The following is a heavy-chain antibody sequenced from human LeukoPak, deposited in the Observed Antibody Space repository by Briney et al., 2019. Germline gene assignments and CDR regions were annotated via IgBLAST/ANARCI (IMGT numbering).Heavy chain of an antibody. CDR2: MDPTGSQK. CDR3: AIWTSGNY. J-gene: IGHJ4*02. D-gene: IGHD1-1*01. Sequence: PGRSLRLSCADSQFTFNGSWMNWVRQAPGKGMEWVANMDPTGSQKRYVDSVRGRFTISKDNPGASLYLDMHSLRAEDTAIYYCAIWTSGNYWGQGTLVTVSS. V-gene: IGHV3-7*01. CDR1: QFTFNGSW.